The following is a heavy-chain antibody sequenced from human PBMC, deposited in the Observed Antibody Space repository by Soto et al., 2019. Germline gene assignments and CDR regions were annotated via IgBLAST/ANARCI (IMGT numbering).Heavy chain of an antibody. CDR1: GFTFSSYA. V-gene: IGHV3-23*01. CDR3: AKGDWFDP. CDR2: ITGSGGST. Sequence: PGGSLRLSCAASGFTFSSYAMSWVRQAPGKGLEWVSSITGSGGSTYNADSVKGRFTISRDNSENTLYLQMNSLRAEDTAVYYCAKGDWFDPWGQGTLVTVSS. J-gene: IGHJ5*02.